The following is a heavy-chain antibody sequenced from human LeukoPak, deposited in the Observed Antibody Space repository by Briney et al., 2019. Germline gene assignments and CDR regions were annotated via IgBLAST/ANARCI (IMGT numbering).Heavy chain of an antibody. CDR3: ARSGFDY. CDR2: ISSSSSYI. V-gene: IGHV3-21*01. Sequence: GGSLRLSCAASGFTFSSYSMNWVRQAPRKGLELVSSISSSSSYIYHPDSVKGRFTISRDNAKNPLYLQLTRLRAEDTAVYYCARSGFDYWGQGTLVTVSS. CDR1: GFTFSSYS. J-gene: IGHJ4*02.